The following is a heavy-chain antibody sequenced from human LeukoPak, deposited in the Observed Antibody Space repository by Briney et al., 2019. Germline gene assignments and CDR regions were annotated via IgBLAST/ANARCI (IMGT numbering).Heavy chain of an antibody. V-gene: IGHV4-34*01. D-gene: IGHD3-22*01. CDR3: ASSDYYDSSGYFDY. CDR2: INHSGST. CDR1: GGSFSGFY. Sequence: PSETLSLTCAVYGGSFSGFYWSWIRHPPGKGLDWIGEINHSGSTNYNPSLKSRVTISVDTSKNQFSLKLSSVTAADTAVYYCASSDYYDSSGYFDYWGQGTLVTVSS. J-gene: IGHJ4*02.